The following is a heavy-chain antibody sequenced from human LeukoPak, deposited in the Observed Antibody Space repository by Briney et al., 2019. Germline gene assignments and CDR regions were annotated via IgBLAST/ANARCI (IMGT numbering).Heavy chain of an antibody. Sequence: PGGSLRLSCAASGFTFTSYVMSWIRQAPGKGLEWVSYISSSSSYTNYADSVKGRFTISRDNAKNSLYLQMNSLRAEDTAVYYCARDIEQYYYGSGIEFDPWGQGTLVTVSS. CDR1: GFTFTSYV. CDR3: ARDIEQYYYGSGIEFDP. CDR2: ISSSSSYT. V-gene: IGHV3-11*05. D-gene: IGHD3-10*01. J-gene: IGHJ5*02.